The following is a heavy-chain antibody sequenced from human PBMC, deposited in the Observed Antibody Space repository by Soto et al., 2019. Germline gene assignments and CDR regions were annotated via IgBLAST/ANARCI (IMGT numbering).Heavy chain of an antibody. Sequence: GASVEVSCKASGGTFSSYAISWVRQAPGQWLEWMGGIIPIFGTANYAQKFQGRVTITADKSTSTAYMELSSLRSEDTAVYYCARVTSYGTTRYYYGRDVWGQGPTV. CDR1: GGTFSSYA. CDR2: IIPIFGTA. V-gene: IGHV1-69*06. CDR3: ARVTSYGTTRYYYGRDV. J-gene: IGHJ6*02. D-gene: IGHD5-18*01.